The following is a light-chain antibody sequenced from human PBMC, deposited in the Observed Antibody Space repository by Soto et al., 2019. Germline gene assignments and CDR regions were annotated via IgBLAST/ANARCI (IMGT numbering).Light chain of an antibody. CDR1: QSVNDNY. J-gene: IGKJ2*01. V-gene: IGKV3-20*01. CDR3: QQYGSSFRYT. CDR2: GAS. Sequence: EIVLTQSPGTLSLSPGERATLSCRASQSVNDNYLTWYQQKPGQAPRLLIYGASSRATGIPDRFSGSGSGTDFTLPISRLEPEDFAVYYCQQYGSSFRYTFGQGTKLEIK.